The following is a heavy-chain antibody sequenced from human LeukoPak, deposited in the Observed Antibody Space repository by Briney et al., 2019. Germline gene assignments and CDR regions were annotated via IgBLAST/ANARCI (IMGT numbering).Heavy chain of an antibody. CDR2: YYSDGSGT. CDR3: ARGFYDSSGHYYAPADY. D-gene: IGHD3-22*01. CDR1: GFTFSSHW. Sequence: GGSLRLSCAASGFTFSSHWMHWVSQAPGKGLVWVSHYYSDGSGTNYADSVKGRFTISRDNAKNTLYLQMNSLRAEDTAVYYCARGFYDSSGHYYAPADYWGQGTLVTVSS. V-gene: IGHV3-74*01. J-gene: IGHJ4*02.